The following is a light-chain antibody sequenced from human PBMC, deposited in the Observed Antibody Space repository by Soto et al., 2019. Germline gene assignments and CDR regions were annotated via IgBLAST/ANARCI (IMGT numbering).Light chain of an antibody. CDR3: SSYTTIKTVV. J-gene: IGLJ2*01. CDR1: SSDVGGYNY. Sequence: QSALTQPPSASGSPGQSVAISCTGTSSDVGGYNYVSWYQQHPGKAPKLMIYEVNKRPSGVPDRFSGSKSGNTASLTVSGLQAEDEADYYCSSYTTIKTVVFGGGTKLTVL. V-gene: IGLV2-8*01. CDR2: EVN.